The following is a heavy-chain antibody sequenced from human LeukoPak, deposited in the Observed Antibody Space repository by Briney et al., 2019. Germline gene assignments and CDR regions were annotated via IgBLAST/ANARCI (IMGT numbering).Heavy chain of an antibody. D-gene: IGHD3-22*01. J-gene: IGHJ4*02. V-gene: IGHV1-2*02. CDR1: GYTFTGYY. CDR2: INPNSGGT. Sequence: ASVKVSCKASGYTFTGYYMHWVRQASGQELEWMGWINPNSGGTNYAQKFQGRVTMTRDTSISTAYMELSRLRSDDTAVYYCARENYGYDSSGYPLYGYFDYWGQGTLVTVSS. CDR3: ARENYGYDSSGYPLYGYFDY.